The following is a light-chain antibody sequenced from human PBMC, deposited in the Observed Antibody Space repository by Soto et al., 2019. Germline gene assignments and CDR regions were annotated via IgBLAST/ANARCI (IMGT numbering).Light chain of an antibody. CDR1: QSISNY. CDR2: AAS. J-gene: IGKJ5*01. Sequence: DIQMTQSPSSLSASVGDRVTITCRASQSISNYLSWYQRKPDKAPKLLIYAASTLPSGVPSKFSGSGSGTDFTLTISNLQPEDFATYYCQQSYNTPYTFGQGTRLEIK. V-gene: IGKV1-39*01. CDR3: QQSYNTPYT.